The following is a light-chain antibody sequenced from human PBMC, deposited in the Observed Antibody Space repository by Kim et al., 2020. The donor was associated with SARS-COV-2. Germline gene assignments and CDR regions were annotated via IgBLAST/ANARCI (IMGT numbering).Light chain of an antibody. V-gene: IGLV2-14*01. CDR1: SSDIGNYNF. CDR2: DVS. J-gene: IGLJ3*02. CDR3: SSHIDSSSTWV. Sequence: QSALTQPASVSGSPGQSITISCTGTSSDIGNYNFVSWSQQHPGKAPKLLIYDVSKRPSGVSDRFSGSKSGNTASLTISGLQAEDEADYYCSSHIDSSSTWVFGGGTQLTVL.